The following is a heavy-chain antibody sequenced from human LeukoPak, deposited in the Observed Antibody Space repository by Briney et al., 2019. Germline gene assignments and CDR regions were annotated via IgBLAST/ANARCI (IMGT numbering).Heavy chain of an antibody. CDR3: ARLGSSYGDLDY. CDR2: IYYSGST. Sequence: SETLSLTCTVSGGSISSYYWSWIRQPPGKGLEWIGCIYYSGSTNYNPSLKSRVTISVDTSKNQFSLKLSSVTAADTAVYYCARLGSSYGDLDYWGQGTLVTVSS. J-gene: IGHJ4*02. D-gene: IGHD4-17*01. V-gene: IGHV4-59*08. CDR1: GGSISSYY.